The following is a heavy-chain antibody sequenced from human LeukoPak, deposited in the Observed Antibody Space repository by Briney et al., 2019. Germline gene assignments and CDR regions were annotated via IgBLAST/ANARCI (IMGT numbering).Heavy chain of an antibody. CDR3: ARSYCSGGSCYTGWFDP. CDR1: GYTFTSYY. CDR2: INPSGGST. J-gene: IGHJ5*02. Sequence: ASVKVSCTASGYTFTSYYMHWVRQAPGQGLEWMGIINPSGGSTSYAQKFQGRVTMTRDTSTSTVYMELSSLRSEDTAVYYCARSYCSGGSCYTGWFDPWGQGTLVTVSS. D-gene: IGHD2-15*01. V-gene: IGHV1-46*01.